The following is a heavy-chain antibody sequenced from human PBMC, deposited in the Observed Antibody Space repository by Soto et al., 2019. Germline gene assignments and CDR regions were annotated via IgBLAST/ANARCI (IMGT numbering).Heavy chain of an antibody. CDR3: ARDEIYYDILTGSQGYYGMDV. CDR1: GGSISSYY. D-gene: IGHD3-9*01. V-gene: IGHV4-59*01. J-gene: IGHJ6*02. Sequence: SETLSLTCSVSGGSISSYYWSWIRQPPGKGLEWIGYIYYSGSTNYNPSLKSRVTISVDTSKNQFSLKLSSVTAADTAVYYCARDEIYYDILTGSQGYYGMDVWGQGTTVTVSS. CDR2: IYYSGST.